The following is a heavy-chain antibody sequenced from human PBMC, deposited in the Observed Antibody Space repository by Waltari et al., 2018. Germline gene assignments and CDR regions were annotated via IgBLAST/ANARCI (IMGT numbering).Heavy chain of an antibody. Sequence: LQLQESGPGLVKPSETLSLTCTVSGGPISRSSSYYWGWIRQPPGKGLEWIGSLYYNGTTYYNPSLRSRVTISVDTPKNQFSLKLNSVTAADTAVYFCARDRDYSSGAPPAFWGQGTLVTVSS. V-gene: IGHV4-39*02. CDR3: ARDRDYSSGAPPAF. CDR2: LYYNGTT. D-gene: IGHD2-15*01. CDR1: GGPISRSSSYY. J-gene: IGHJ4*02.